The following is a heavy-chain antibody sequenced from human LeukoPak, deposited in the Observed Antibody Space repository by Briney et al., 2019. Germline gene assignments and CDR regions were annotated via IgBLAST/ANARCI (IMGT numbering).Heavy chain of an antibody. V-gene: IGHV4-39*07. Sequence: SESLSLTCTVSGGSISSSSYYWGWIRQPTGKGLEWIGSIYYSGSTYYNPSLKSRVTISVDTSKNQFSLKLSSVTAADTAVYYCARGEQERWVSKEPNWFDPWGQGTLVTVSS. CDR3: ARGEQERWVSKEPNWFDP. D-gene: IGHD6-13*01. J-gene: IGHJ5*02. CDR1: GGSISSSSYY. CDR2: IYYSGST.